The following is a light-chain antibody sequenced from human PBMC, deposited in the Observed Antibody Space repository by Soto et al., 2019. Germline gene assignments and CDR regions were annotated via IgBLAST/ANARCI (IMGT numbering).Light chain of an antibody. CDR2: DVS. CDR1: SSDVGGYNY. V-gene: IGLV2-14*01. Sequence: QSALTQPASVSGSPGQSITISCTGTSSDVGGYNYVSWYQQHPGKAPKLMIYDVSNRPSGVSNRFSGSKSGNTASLTISWVQAEDEADYYCSSYTSSSTLVVFGGGTKVTVL. CDR3: SSYTSSSTLVV. J-gene: IGLJ2*01.